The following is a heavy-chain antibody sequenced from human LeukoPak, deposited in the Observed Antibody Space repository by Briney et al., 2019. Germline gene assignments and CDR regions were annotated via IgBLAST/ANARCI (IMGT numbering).Heavy chain of an antibody. CDR2: ISSSGSTI. J-gene: IGHJ4*02. V-gene: IGHV3-48*03. Sequence: PGGSLRLSCAASGFTFSSYEMNWVRQAPGKGLEWVSYISSSGSTIYYADSVKGRFTISRDNAKNSLYLQMNSVRAEDTAVYYCARHSPVPYSEWGQGTLVTVSS. CDR3: ARHSPVPYSE. D-gene: IGHD2-15*01. CDR1: GFTFSSYE.